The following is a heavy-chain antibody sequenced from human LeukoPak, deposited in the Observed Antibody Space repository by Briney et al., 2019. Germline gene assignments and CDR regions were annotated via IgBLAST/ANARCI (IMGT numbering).Heavy chain of an antibody. J-gene: IGHJ4*02. CDR3: AKAPDDYGGIYDY. CDR2: IKQDGSEK. D-gene: IGHD4-23*01. V-gene: IGHV3-7*03. Sequence: GGSLRLSCAASGFTFSSYWMSWVRQAPGKGLEWVANIKQDGSEKYYVDSVKGRFTISRDNAKNTLYLQMNSLRAEDTAVYYCAKAPDDYGGIYDYWGQGTLVTVSS. CDR1: GFTFSSYW.